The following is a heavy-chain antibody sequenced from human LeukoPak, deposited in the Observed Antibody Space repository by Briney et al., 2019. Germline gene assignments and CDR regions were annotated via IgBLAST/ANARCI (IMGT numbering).Heavy chain of an antibody. CDR2: IKQDGSEK. J-gene: IGHJ4*02. CDR3: ARSREILEWLLYRYYFDY. V-gene: IGHV3-7*01. CDR1: GFTFSSYW. D-gene: IGHD3-3*01. Sequence: GGSLRLSCAASGFTFSSYWMSWVRQAPGKGLEWVANIKQDGSEKYYVDSVKGRFTISRDNAKNSLYLQMNSLRAEDTAVYYCARSREILEWLLYRYYFDYWAQGTLVTVSS.